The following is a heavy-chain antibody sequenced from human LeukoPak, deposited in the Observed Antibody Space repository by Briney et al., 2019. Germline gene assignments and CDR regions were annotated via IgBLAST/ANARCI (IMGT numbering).Heavy chain of an antibody. D-gene: IGHD2/OR15-2a*01. CDR2: IYYSGST. CDR1: GGSISSSSYY. J-gene: IGHJ5*02. Sequence: SETLSLTCTVSGGSISSSSYYWGWVRQPPGKGLEWIGSIYYSGSTYYNPSLKSRVTISVDTSKNQFSLKLSSVTAADTAVHYCARGGDDSNTRWFDPWGQGTLVTVSS. CDR3: ARGGDDSNTRWFDP. V-gene: IGHV4-39*07.